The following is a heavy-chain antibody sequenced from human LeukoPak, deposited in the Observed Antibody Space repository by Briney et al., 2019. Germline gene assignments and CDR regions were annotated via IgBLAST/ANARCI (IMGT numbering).Heavy chain of an antibody. CDR2: ISGSGGST. J-gene: IGHJ4*02. CDR3: AKQAERYFDWLPFSYFDY. Sequence: GGSLRLSCAASGFTFSSYAMSWVRQAPGKGLEWVSAISGSGGSTYYADSVKGRFTISRDNSKNTLCLQMNSLRAEDTAVYYCAKQAERYFDWLPFSYFDYWGQGTLVTVSS. CDR1: GFTFSSYA. V-gene: IGHV3-23*01. D-gene: IGHD3-9*01.